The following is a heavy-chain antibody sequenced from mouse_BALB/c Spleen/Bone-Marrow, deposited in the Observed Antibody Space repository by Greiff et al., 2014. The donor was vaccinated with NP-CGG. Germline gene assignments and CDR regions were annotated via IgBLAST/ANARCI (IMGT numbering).Heavy chain of an antibody. Sequence: VQLQQSGPGLVKPSQSLSLTCTVTGYSITSDYAWNWIRQFPGNKLEWMGYISYSGSTSYNPSLKSRISITRDTSKNQFFLQLNSVTAEDTATYYCARGLRWFAYWGQGTLVTVSA. J-gene: IGHJ3*01. CDR1: GYSITSDYA. CDR3: ARGLRWFAY. CDR2: ISYSGST. V-gene: IGHV3-2*02. D-gene: IGHD2-2*01.